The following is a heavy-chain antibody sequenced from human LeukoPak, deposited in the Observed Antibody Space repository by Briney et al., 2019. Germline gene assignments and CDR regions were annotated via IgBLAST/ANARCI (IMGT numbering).Heavy chain of an antibody. Sequence: GGSLRLSCAASGFTFSSYTMTWVRQAPGKGLEWVSAISTSGTDTYYADSVKGRFSISRDNSKNTLYVQMNSLRVEDTAVYYCARAVTSTEGYWGQGTLVTVSS. V-gene: IGHV3-23*01. J-gene: IGHJ4*02. CDR3: ARAVTSTEGY. CDR1: GFTFSSYT. CDR2: ISTSGTDT.